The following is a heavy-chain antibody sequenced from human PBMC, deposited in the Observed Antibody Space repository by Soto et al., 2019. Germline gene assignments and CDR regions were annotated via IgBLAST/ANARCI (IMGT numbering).Heavy chain of an antibody. V-gene: IGHV4-59*01. J-gene: IGHJ2*01. CDR2: FFYSGST. D-gene: IGHD4-17*01. Sequence: QVQLQESGPGLVKPSETLSLTCTVSGGSISSYYWSWIRQPPGKGLEWIGYFFYSGSTNYNPSLKSRVTISVDTSKNQFSLKLSSVTAADTAVFYCARYRSPYYGGNSLGLRYFDLWGRGTLVTVSS. CDR1: GGSISSYY. CDR3: ARYRSPYYGGNSLGLRYFDL.